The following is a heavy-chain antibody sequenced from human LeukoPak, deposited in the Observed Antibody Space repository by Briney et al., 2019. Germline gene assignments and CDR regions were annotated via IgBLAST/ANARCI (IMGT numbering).Heavy chain of an antibody. CDR1: GFTFGDYA. CDR2: IRSTADGGTT. Sequence: PGGSLRLSCAASGFTFGDYAMSWVRQAPGKGLEWVGFIRSTADGGTTEYAASVKGRSTISRDDSKSFAYLQMNSLRTEDTAVYYCTRDPRGYSYAPYYYYYTDVWGKGTTVTVSS. D-gene: IGHD5-18*01. V-gene: IGHV3-49*04. CDR3: TRDPRGYSYAPYYYYYTDV. J-gene: IGHJ6*03.